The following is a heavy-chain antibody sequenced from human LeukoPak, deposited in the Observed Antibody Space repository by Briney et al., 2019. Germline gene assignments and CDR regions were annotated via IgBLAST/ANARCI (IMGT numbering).Heavy chain of an antibody. D-gene: IGHD3-10*01. Sequence: PSETLSLTCAVSGTSISLSNWWTWVRQPPGKGLEWIGEIYHSGTTNYXPSXXSRVTISLDKSRNQISLNLNSVSAADTAVYYCAXXYFGSGTFNGFDYWGQGTLVTVSS. CDR2: IYHSGTT. CDR3: AXXYFGSGTFNGFDY. J-gene: IGHJ4*02. V-gene: IGHV4-4*02. CDR1: GTSISLSNW.